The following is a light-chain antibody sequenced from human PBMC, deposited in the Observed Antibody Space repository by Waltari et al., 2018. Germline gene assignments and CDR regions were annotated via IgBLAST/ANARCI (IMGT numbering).Light chain of an antibody. CDR1: SLVQMDVNTY. V-gene: IGKV2-30*02. J-gene: IGKJ1*01. CDR3: MQATQWPLT. Sequence: SLVQMDVNTYFNLFRQRPGQSPRRLIYKVFNRDSGVPDRFSGSGSGTDFTLKISRVEAEDVGTYYCMQATQWPLTFGQGTKVEIK. CDR2: KVF.